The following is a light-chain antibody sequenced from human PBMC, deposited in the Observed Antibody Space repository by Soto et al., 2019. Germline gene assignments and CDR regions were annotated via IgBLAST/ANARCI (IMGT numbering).Light chain of an antibody. V-gene: IGLV2-14*03. J-gene: IGLJ2*01. CDR3: SSHAAGSTLI. CDR2: DVT. CDR1: SGDVGGYNE. Sequence: QSVLTQPASVSGSPGQSAAISCAGTSGDVGGYNEVSWYQQRPGKAPKLIIFDVTNRPSGVPDRFFGSKSGNTATLTISGLQADDEAYYYCSSHAAGSTLIFGGGTKVTVL.